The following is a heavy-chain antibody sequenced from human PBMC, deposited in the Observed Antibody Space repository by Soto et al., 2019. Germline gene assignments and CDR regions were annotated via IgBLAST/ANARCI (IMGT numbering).Heavy chain of an antibody. CDR1: GFTFSSYS. CDR2: ISSNRTYM. Sequence: PGGSLRLSCLASGFTFSSYSTDWVRQAPGKGLEWVASISSNRTYMYYADSVKGRFTISRDNAKNSVYLQMNSLRAEDTAVYFCARDGMALPKMFFDYWGQGILVTVSS. J-gene: IGHJ4*02. V-gene: IGHV3-21*01. CDR3: ARDGMALPKMFFDY. D-gene: IGHD3-10*02.